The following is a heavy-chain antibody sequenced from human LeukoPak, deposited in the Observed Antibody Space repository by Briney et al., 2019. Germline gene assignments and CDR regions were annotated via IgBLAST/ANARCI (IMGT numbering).Heavy chain of an antibody. J-gene: IGHJ3*02. CDR1: GGSISSGSYY. CDR2: IYTSGST. Sequence: SETLSLTCTVSGGSISSGSYYWSWIRQPAGKGLEWIGRIYTSGSTNYNPSLKSRVTISVDTSKNQFSLKLSSVTAADTAVYYCARAGYYAFDSWGQGTMVTASS. V-gene: IGHV4-61*02. D-gene: IGHD2-21*01. CDR3: ARAGYYAFDS.